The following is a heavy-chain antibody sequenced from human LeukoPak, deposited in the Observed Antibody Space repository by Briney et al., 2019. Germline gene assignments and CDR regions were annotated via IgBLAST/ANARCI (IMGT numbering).Heavy chain of an antibody. CDR3: ARDNVLRYFDWLLSDAFDI. D-gene: IGHD3-9*01. CDR1: GFTFSSYS. J-gene: IGHJ3*02. V-gene: IGHV3-21*01. CDR2: ISSSSSYI. Sequence: GGSLRLSCAASGFTFSSYSMNWVRQAPGKGLEWVSSISSSSSYIYYADSVKGRLTISRDNAKNSLYLQMNSLRAEDTAVYYCARDNVLRYFDWLLSDAFDIWGQGTMVTVSS.